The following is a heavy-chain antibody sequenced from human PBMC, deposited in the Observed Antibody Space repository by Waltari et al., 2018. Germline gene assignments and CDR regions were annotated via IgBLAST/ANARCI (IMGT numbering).Heavy chain of an antibody. CDR3: ARSLHIFRAAAGMFDY. J-gene: IGHJ4*02. CDR2: VYYSGST. CDR1: ADSLSSGDYS. V-gene: IGHV4-39*01. Sequence: QLQLQESGPGLLKPSGTLSLTCTVSADSLSSGDYSGGWIRQSPGKGPEWIGSVYYSGSTSYNTSLKRRVTISVDTSKKQFSLKLSSVTAADTAVYYCARSLHIFRAAAGMFDYWGQGTLVTVSS. D-gene: IGHD6-13*01.